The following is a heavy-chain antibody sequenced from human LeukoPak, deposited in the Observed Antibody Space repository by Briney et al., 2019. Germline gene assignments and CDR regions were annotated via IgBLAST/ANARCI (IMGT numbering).Heavy chain of an antibody. V-gene: IGHV3-23*01. Sequence: GGSLRLSCAASGFTFSSYAMSWVRQAPGKGLEWVSAISGSGGSTYYADSVKGRFTISRDNSKNTLYLQMNSLRAEDTAVYYCAKGRSSYGSSGYYCDYWGQGTLVTVSS. CDR1: GFTFSSYA. CDR3: AKGRSSYGSSGYYCDY. CDR2: ISGSGGST. D-gene: IGHD3-22*01. J-gene: IGHJ4*02.